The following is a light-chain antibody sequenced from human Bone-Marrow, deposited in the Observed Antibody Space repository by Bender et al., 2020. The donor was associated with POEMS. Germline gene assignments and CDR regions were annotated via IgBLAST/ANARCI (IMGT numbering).Light chain of an antibody. V-gene: IGLV3-21*02. J-gene: IGLJ3*02. Sequence: SYVLTQPPSVSVAPGETDTISCGGNKIGSKSVHWYQEKPGRAPLLVVYDDSDRPSGIPERFSGSNSGNTATLTISRVEAGDEADYYCQVWDTTGDHRGVFGGGTRVTVL. CDR2: DDS. CDR3: QVWDTTGDHRGV. CDR1: KIGSKS.